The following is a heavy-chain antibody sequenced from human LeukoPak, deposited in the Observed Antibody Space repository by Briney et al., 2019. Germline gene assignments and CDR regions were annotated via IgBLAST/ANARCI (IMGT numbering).Heavy chain of an antibody. CDR1: GGTFSSYA. V-gene: IGHV1-69*05. CDR3: ARADKLERRYYYYMDV. J-gene: IGHJ6*03. Sequence: SVKVSCKASGGTFSSYAISWVRQAPGQGLEWMGGIIPIFGTANYAQKFQGRVTITTDESTSTACMELSRLRSEDTAVYYCARADKLERRYYYYMDVWGKGTTVTVSS. D-gene: IGHD1-1*01. CDR2: IIPIFGTA.